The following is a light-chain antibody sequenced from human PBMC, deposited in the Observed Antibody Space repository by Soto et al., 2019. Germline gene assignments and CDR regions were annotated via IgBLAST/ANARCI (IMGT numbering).Light chain of an antibody. CDR2: DAS. CDR3: QQYNSYSPWT. J-gene: IGKJ1*01. V-gene: IGKV1-5*01. CDR1: QSISSW. Sequence: DIQMTQSPSTLSASVGDRVTITCRASQSISSWLAWYQQKPGKAPKLLIYDASSLERGVPSRFSGSGSGTEFTLTIRSVQPDDFATYYCQQYNSYSPWTFGQGTKVEIK.